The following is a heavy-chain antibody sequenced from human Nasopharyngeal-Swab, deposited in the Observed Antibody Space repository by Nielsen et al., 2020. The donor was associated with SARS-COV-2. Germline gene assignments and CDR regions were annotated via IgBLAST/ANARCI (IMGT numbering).Heavy chain of an antibody. CDR3: ANVWELPHY. J-gene: IGHJ4*02. D-gene: IGHD1-26*01. V-gene: IGHV3-23*01. Sequence: GESLKISCAASGFTFSSYAMSWVRQAPGKGLEWVSAISGSGGSTYYADSVKGRFTISRDNSKNTLYLQMNSLRAEDTAVYYCANVWELPHYWGQGTLVTVYS. CDR1: GFTFSSYA. CDR2: ISGSGGST.